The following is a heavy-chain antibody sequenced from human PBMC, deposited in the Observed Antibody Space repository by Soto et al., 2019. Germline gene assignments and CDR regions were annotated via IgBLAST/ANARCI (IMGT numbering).Heavy chain of an antibody. CDR3: AKLGSSTWSPHYYFDY. D-gene: IGHD2-2*01. V-gene: IGHV3-23*01. CDR2: ITGSGSDT. CDR1: GFTFDNYA. J-gene: IGHJ4*02. Sequence: GGSLRLSCAASGFTFDNYAMGWVRQAPGKGLEWVSAITGSGSDTYYLDSVKGRFTISRDNSKNTRYLQMNSLRAEDTAICYCAKLGSSTWSPHYYFDYWGQGTLVTVSS.